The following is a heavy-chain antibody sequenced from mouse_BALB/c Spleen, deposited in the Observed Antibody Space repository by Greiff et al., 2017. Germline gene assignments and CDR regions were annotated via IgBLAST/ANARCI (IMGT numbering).Heavy chain of an antibody. CDR3: NFITAVGFAY. D-gene: IGHD1-1*01. Sequence: EVQRVESGAELVRSGASVKLSCTASGFNIKDYYMHWVKQRPEQGLEWIGWIDPENGDTEYAPKFQGKATMTADTSSNTAYLQLSSLTSEDAAVYYCNFITAVGFAYWGQGTLVTVSA. CDR1: GFNIKDYY. CDR2: IDPENGDT. J-gene: IGHJ3*01. V-gene: IGHV14-4*02.